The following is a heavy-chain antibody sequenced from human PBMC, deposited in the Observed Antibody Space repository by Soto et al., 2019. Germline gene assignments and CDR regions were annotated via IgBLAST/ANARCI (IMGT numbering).Heavy chain of an antibody. CDR3: ARDRQQLVKKEHYYNYYGMDV. Sequence: PSQTLSLTCAISGDSVSSNSAAWNWIRQSPSRGLEWLGRTYYRSKWYNDYAVSVKSRITINPDTSKNQFSLQLNSVTPEDTAVYYCARDRQQLVKKEHYYNYYGMDVWGQGTTVTVS. V-gene: IGHV6-1*01. CDR1: GDSVSSNSAA. J-gene: IGHJ6*02. CDR2: TYYRSKWYN. D-gene: IGHD6-13*01.